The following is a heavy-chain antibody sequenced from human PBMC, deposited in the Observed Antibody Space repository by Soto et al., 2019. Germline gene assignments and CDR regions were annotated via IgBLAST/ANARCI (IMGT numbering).Heavy chain of an antibody. CDR2: IYYSGST. J-gene: IGHJ6*02. CDR3: ARHAARSVLRYFDWLYYGMDV. D-gene: IGHD3-9*01. CDR1: GGSISSSSYY. V-gene: IGHV4-39*01. Sequence: PSETLSLTCTVSGGSISSSSYYWGWIXQPPGKGLEWIGSIYYSGSTYYNPSLKSRVTISVDTSENQFSLKLSSVTAADTAVYYCARHAARSVLRYFDWLYYGMDVWGQGTTVTVSS.